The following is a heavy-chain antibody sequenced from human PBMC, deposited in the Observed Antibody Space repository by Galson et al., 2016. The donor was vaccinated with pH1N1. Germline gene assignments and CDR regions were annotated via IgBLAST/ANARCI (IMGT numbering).Heavy chain of an antibody. CDR1: GFTFEDFA. J-gene: IGHJ3*02. V-gene: IGHV3-9*01. D-gene: IGHD3-22*01. CDR3: VKDRAFYYDSSGYDYAFDI. Sequence: SLRLSCAASGFTFEDFALHWVRQGPRKGLEWVSGISWNRGAIDYAESVKGRFTISRDNAKNSLYLQMDSLRAEDTALYYCVKDRAFYYDSSGYDYAFDIWGQGTMVTVAS. CDR2: ISWNRGAI.